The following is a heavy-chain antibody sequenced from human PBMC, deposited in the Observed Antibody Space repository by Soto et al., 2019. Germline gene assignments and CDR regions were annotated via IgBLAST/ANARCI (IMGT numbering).Heavy chain of an antibody. Sequence: QVQLVQSGAEVKKPGASVKVSCKASGYTFTSYDINWVRQATGQGLEWMGWMNPNSGNTGYAQKFQGRVTMTRNTSIITDYMELSSLRSEDTAVYYCARGSYYDCWSGYYEGPRANWFDPWGQGTLVTVSS. CDR1: GYTFTSYD. D-gene: IGHD3-3*01. CDR2: MNPNSGNT. CDR3: ARGSYYDCWSGYYEGPRANWFDP. J-gene: IGHJ5*02. V-gene: IGHV1-8*01.